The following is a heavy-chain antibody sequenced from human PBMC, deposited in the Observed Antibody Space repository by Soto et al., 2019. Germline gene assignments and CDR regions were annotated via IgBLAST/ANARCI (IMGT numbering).Heavy chain of an antibody. CDR2: IEHSGSS. D-gene: IGHD2-2*01. CDR1: GGFISSGDYY. V-gene: IGHV4-31*01. CDR3: AREVVPATVDFYYDYIDL. J-gene: IGHJ6*03. Sequence: QVQLQESGPGLVKPSQTLSLTCTVSGGFISSGDYYWNWIRQLPGKGLEWIGYIEHSGSSFYNPSLKGLVALALDTSKNQFSLKLNSVAAADTAVYYCAREVVPATVDFYYDYIDLWGKGTTVTVSS.